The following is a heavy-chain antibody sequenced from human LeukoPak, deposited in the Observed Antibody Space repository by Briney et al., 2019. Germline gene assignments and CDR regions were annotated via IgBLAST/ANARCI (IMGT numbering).Heavy chain of an antibody. D-gene: IGHD6-13*01. CDR2: ISYDGSNK. CDR3: AKDRISSSWYDMDV. V-gene: IGHV3-30*18. CDR1: GFTFSSYG. Sequence: PGGSLRLSCAASGFTFSSYGMHWVRQAPGKGLEWVAVISYDGSNKYYADSVKGRFTISRDSSKNTLYLQMNSLRAEDTAVYYCAKDRISSSWYDMDVWGQGTTVTVSS. J-gene: IGHJ6*02.